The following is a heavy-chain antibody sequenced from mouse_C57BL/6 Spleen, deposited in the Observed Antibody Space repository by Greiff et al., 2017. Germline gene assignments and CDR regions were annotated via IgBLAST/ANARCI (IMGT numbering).Heavy chain of an antibody. Sequence: QVQLQQPGAELVKPGASVKLSCKASGYTFTSYWMHWVKQRPGQGLEWIGMIHPNSGSTNYNEKFKSKATLTVDKSSSTAYMQLSSLTSEDSAVYYCARGGYGQYAMGYWGQGTSVTGSS. J-gene: IGHJ4*01. CDR2: IHPNSGST. V-gene: IGHV1-64*01. CDR1: GYTFTSYW. CDR3: ARGGYGQYAMGY. D-gene: IGHD2-10*02.